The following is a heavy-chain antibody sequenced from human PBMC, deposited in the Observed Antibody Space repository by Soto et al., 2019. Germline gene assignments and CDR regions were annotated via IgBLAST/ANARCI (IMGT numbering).Heavy chain of an antibody. V-gene: IGHV4-31*03. CDR2: IYYSGST. CDR3: ASYGFTVTTVFDY. Sequence: QVQLQESGPGLVKPSQTLSLTCTVSGGSISSGGYYWSWIRQHPGKGLEWIGYIYYSGSTYYNPSLQSRVTRSVDTSKIQFSLKLSSVTAADTAVYYCASYGFTVTTVFDYWGQGTLVTVSS. D-gene: IGHD4-17*01. CDR1: GGSISSGGYY. J-gene: IGHJ4*02.